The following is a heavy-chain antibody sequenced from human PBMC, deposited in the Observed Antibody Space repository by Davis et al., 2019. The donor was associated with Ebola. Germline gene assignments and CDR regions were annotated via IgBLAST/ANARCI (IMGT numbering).Heavy chain of an antibody. J-gene: IGHJ3*02. CDR3: ATLRRTITGMDDGFDI. CDR2: IDPSDSYI. Sequence: GESLKISCKGSAYTFSSYWISWVRQMPGKGLEWMGRIDPSDSYINYSPSFEGHVSISVDKSISTAYLQWSSLKASDTAMYYCATLRRTITGMDDGFDIWGQGTMVTVSS. V-gene: IGHV5-10-1*01. D-gene: IGHD1-20*01. CDR1: AYTFSSYW.